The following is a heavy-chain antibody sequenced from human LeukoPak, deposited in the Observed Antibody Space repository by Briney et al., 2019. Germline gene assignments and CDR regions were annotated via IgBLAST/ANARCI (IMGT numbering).Heavy chain of an antibody. Sequence: PGGSLRLSCAASGFTFSSYWMHWVRQAPGKGLVWVSRINTDGSSTSYADSVKGRFTISRDNAKNTLYLQMNSLRAEDTAVYYCARTQIWSGYPFDYWGQGTLVTVSS. D-gene: IGHD3-3*01. CDR2: INTDGSST. J-gene: IGHJ4*02. CDR1: GFTFSSYW. CDR3: ARTQIWSGYPFDY. V-gene: IGHV3-74*01.